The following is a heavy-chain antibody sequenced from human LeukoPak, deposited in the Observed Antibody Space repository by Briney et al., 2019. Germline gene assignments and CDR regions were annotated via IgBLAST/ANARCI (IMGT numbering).Heavy chain of an antibody. V-gene: IGHV3-74*01. CDR1: GFTFSSYW. J-gene: IGHJ4*02. CDR3: ARGRGATIGGY. Sequence: PGGSLRLSCAAAGFTFSSYWMHWVRQAPGKGPVWVSRINSDGSSISYADSVKGRFTMSRDNAKNTLYLQMNSLRAEDTAVYYCARGRGATIGGYWGQGTLVTVSS. D-gene: IGHD5-12*01. CDR2: INSDGSSI.